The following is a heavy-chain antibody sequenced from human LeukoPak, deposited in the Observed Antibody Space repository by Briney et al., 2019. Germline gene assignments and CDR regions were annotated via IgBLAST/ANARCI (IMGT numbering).Heavy chain of an antibody. J-gene: IGHJ4*02. CDR2: IYSGGST. CDR3: ARGHTAVTRHFDF. Sequence: GGSLRLSCAASGFTFSSYGMSWVRQAPGKGLEWVSVIYSGGSTYYADSVKGRFTISRDNSKNTLYLQMNSLRAEDTAVYYCARGHTAVTRHFDFWGQGTLVTVSS. CDR1: GFTFSSYG. D-gene: IGHD4-17*01. V-gene: IGHV3-66*01.